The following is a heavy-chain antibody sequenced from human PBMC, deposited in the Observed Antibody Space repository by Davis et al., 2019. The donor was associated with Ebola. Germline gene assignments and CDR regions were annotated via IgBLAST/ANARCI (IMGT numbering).Heavy chain of an antibody. CDR3: ARGDRRYCTNGVCYSDAFDI. Sequence: GGSLRLSCAASGFTFSSYAMSWVRQAPGKGLEWVSAISGSGGSTYYADSVKGRFTISRDNSKNTLYLQMNSLRAEDTAVYYCARGDRRYCTNGVCYSDAFDIWGQGTMVTVSS. D-gene: IGHD2-8*01. CDR2: ISGSGGST. V-gene: IGHV3-23*01. CDR1: GFTFSSYA. J-gene: IGHJ3*02.